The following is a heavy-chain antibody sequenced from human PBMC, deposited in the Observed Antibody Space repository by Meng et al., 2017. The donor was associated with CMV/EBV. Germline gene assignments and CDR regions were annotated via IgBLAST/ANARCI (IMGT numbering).Heavy chain of an antibody. J-gene: IGHJ4*02. CDR3: AKSPPYDFWSGYDY. Sequence: GGSLRLSCAASGFTFSSYGMHWVRQAPGKRLEWVAVIWYDGSNKYYADSVKGRFTISRDNSKNTLYLQMNSLRAEDTAVYYCAKSPPYDFWSGYDYWGQGTLVTVSS. CDR1: GFTFSSYG. V-gene: IGHV3-33*06. CDR2: IWYDGSNK. D-gene: IGHD3-3*01.